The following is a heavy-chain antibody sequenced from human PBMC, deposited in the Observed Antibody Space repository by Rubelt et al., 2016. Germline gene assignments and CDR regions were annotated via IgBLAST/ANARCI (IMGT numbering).Heavy chain of an antibody. J-gene: IGHJ3*02. CDR1: GGSISSSSYY. CDR3: ARDDSGYSYGYAFDI. CDR2: IYYSGST. V-gene: IGHV4-39*02. D-gene: IGHD5-18*01. Sequence: QLQLQESGPGLVKPSETLSLTCTVSGGSISSSSYYWGWIRQPPGKGLEWIGSIYYSGSTYYNPSLKGRGTISVETSKNQFALKLNAVTAADTAVYYCARDDSGYSYGYAFDIWGQGTMVTVSS.